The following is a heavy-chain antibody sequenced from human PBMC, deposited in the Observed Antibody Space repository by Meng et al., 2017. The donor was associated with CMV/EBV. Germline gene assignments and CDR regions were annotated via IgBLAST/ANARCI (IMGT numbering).Heavy chain of an antibody. CDR2: ISATGTT. CDR1: GFTFSYYG. J-gene: IGHJ4*02. V-gene: IGHV3-23*01. Sequence: GFTFSYYGLTWVRQAPGKGLEWVSGISATGTTYYPDSVKGRFTISRDNSKNTVDLQMDSLRAEDTAVYYCAKGPNAHSGFYTTFFDSWGQGTLVTVSS. D-gene: IGHD3-3*01. CDR3: AKGPNAHSGFYTTFFDS.